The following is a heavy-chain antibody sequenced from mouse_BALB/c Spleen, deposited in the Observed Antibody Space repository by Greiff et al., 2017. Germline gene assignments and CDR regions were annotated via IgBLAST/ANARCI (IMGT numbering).Heavy chain of an antibody. V-gene: IGHV5-6-5*01. CDR3: ARRDGYPYAMDY. J-gene: IGHJ4*01. D-gene: IGHD2-3*01. Sequence: EVQGVESGGGLVKPGGSLKLSCAASGFTFSSYAMSWVRQTPEKRLEWVASISSGGSTYYPDSVKGRFTISRDNAKNTLYLQMSSLRSEDTAMYYCARRDGYPYAMDYWGQGTSVTVSS. CDR2: ISSGGST. CDR1: GFTFSSYA.